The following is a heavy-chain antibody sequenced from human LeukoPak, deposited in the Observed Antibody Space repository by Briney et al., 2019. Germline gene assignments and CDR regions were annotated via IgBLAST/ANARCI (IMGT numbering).Heavy chain of an antibody. J-gene: IGHJ4*02. V-gene: IGHV3-7*01. CDR1: GFTVSNNR. D-gene: IGHD2/OR15-2a*01. Sequence: GGSLRLSCAASGFTVSNNRLSWVSQAPGKGLEWVGNIKPDGSEKYYVDSLKGRFIISRDNAKNSLYLQMNSLRAEDVAVYYCANFFYEGGGPNYFDYGGQGPPVTVSS. CDR2: IKPDGSEK. CDR3: ANFFYEGGGPNYFDY.